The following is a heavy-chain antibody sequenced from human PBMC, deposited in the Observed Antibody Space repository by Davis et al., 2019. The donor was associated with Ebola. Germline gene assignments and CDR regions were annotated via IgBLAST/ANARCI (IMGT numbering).Heavy chain of an antibody. CDR3: AILSSGWYYFDY. V-gene: IGHV1-69*13. Sequence: AASVKVSCKASGYTFTSYAISWVRQAPGQGLEWMGGIIPIFGTANYAQKFQGRVTITADESTSTAYMELSSLRSEDTAVYYCAILSSGWYYFDYWGQGTLVTVSS. CDR1: GYTFTSYA. J-gene: IGHJ4*02. D-gene: IGHD6-19*01. CDR2: IIPIFGTA.